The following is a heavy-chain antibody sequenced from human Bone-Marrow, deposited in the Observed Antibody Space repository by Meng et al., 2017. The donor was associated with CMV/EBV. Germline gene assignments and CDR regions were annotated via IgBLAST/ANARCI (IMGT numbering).Heavy chain of an antibody. J-gene: IGHJ6*02. CDR3: ARDLPYMVRGGHYYGMDV. CDR2: IYYSGST. D-gene: IGHD3-10*01. V-gene: IGHV4-39*07. CDR1: GGSISSSSYY. Sequence: ESLKISCTVSGGSISSSSYYWGWIRQPPGKGLKWIGSIYYSGSTYYNPSLKSRVTISVDTSKNQFSLKLSSVTAADTAVYYCARDLPYMVRGGHYYGMDVWGQGNTVTVSS.